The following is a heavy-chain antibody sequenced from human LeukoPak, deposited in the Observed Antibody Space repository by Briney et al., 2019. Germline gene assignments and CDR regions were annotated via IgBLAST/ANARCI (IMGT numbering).Heavy chain of an antibody. V-gene: IGHV3-64*02. J-gene: IGHJ6*03. CDR3: ARGFDSPMDV. D-gene: IGHD3-9*01. Sequence: GGSLRLSCAASGFTFSSYTIRWVRQAPGKGLEFASAIRSNGVSTYYADSVKGRFTISRDNSKNTLYLQMGSLRTDDMAVYYCARGFDSPMDVWGKGTTVTVSS. CDR2: IRSNGVST. CDR1: GFTFSSYT.